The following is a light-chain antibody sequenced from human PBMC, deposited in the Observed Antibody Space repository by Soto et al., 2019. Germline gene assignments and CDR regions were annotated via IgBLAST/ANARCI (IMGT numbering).Light chain of an antibody. CDR1: SSDVGAYNY. CDR3: SSKRDSSTLFV. J-gene: IGLJ1*01. Sequence: QSLLTQPASVSASPGQSITISCTGTSSDVGAYNYVSWYQHHPGKVPKLLIYEVTNRPSGVSDRFSGSKSGNTASLTISGLQAEDEADYYCSSKRDSSTLFVFGTGSKVTVL. V-gene: IGLV2-14*01. CDR2: EVT.